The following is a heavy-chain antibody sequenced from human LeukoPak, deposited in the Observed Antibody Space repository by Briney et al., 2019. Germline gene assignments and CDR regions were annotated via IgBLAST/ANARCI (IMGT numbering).Heavy chain of an antibody. CDR2: ISYDGEKK. CDR3: ARARGGYLGY. V-gene: IGHV3-30*04. J-gene: IGHJ4*02. D-gene: IGHD2-2*03. CDR1: GFTFRHYA. Sequence: GGSLRLSCATSGFTFRHYAMHWVRQAPGKGLEWVAVISYDGEKKYNIDSVKGRFPISRDNVQGTLHLQMNNLTSEDTAIYYCARARGGYLGYWGQGALVTVSS.